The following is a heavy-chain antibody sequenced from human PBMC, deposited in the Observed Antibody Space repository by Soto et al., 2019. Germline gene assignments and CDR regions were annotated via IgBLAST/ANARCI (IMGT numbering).Heavy chain of an antibody. CDR3: ARQGEGTLHFDY. J-gene: IGHJ4*02. V-gene: IGHV1-69*02. CDR1: GGTFSSYT. CDR2: IIPILGIA. D-gene: IGHD1-26*01. Sequence: QVQLVQSGAEVKKPGSSVKVSCKASGGTFSSYTISWVRQAPGQGLEWMGRIIPILGIANYAQKFQGRVTITADKSTSTAYMELSSLRSEDTAVYYCARQGEGTLHFDYWGQGTLVTVSS.